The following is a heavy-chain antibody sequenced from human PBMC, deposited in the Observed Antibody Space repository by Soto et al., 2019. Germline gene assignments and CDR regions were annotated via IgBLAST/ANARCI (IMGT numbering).Heavy chain of an antibody. CDR2: ISSSSSYI. CDR3: ARAKHPFGELVYWFDP. J-gene: IGHJ5*02. Sequence: EVQLVESGGGLVKPGGSLRLSCAASGFTFSSYSMNWVRQAPGKGLEWVSSISSSSSYIYYADSVKGRFTISRDNAKNSLYLQMNSLRAEDTVVYYCARAKHPFGELVYWFDPWGQGTLVTVSS. CDR1: GFTFSSYS. D-gene: IGHD3-10*01. V-gene: IGHV3-21*01.